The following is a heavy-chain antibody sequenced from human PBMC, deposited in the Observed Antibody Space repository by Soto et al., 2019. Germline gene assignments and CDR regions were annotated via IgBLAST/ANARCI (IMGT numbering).Heavy chain of an antibody. CDR1: GFTFSSYG. Sequence: RRLSCAASGFTFSSYGMHWVRQAPGKGLEWVAVISYDGSNKYYADSVKGRFTISRDNSKNTLYLQMSSLRAEDTAVYYCARVVGYCSSTSCYRYYYYGMDVWGQGTTVTVSS. CDR2: ISYDGSNK. D-gene: IGHD2-2*01. CDR3: ARVVGYCSSTSCYRYYYYGMDV. J-gene: IGHJ6*02. V-gene: IGHV3-30*03.